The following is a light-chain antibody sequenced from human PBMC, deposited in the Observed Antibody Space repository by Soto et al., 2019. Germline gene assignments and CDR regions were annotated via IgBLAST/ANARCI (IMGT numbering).Light chain of an antibody. CDR3: LQDFTFPRT. CDR1: QGIRRD. J-gene: IGKJ1*01. Sequence: AIQMTQSPSSLAASVGDTVTITCRASQGIRRDLSWYQQKPGEAPKLLTYSASDLQGAVPSRFRGSGSGTDFTLSISSLQPEDFATYYCLQDFTFPRTFGQGTKVEV. V-gene: IGKV1-6*01. CDR2: SAS.